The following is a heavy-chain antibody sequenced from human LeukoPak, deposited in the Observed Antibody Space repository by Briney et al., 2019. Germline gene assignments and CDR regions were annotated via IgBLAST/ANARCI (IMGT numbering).Heavy chain of an antibody. D-gene: IGHD3-3*01. CDR1: GFTFSSYS. CDR3: AKGRTPNYDFWSALSGGMDV. V-gene: IGHV3-21*01. CDR2: ISSSSSYI. J-gene: IGHJ6*02. Sequence: GGSLRLSCAASGFTFSSYSMNWVRQAPGKGLEWVSSISSSSSYIYYADSVKGRFTISRDNARNSLYLQMNSLRAEDTAVYYCAKGRTPNYDFWSALSGGMDVWGQGTTVTVSS.